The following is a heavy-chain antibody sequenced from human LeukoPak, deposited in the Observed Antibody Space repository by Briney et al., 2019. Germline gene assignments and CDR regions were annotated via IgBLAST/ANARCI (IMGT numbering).Heavy chain of an antibody. CDR3: AKRGGYDYGSHFAS. V-gene: IGHV3-23*01. CDR2: MSGGGSNA. J-gene: IGHJ4*02. CDR1: GFIFNNYG. Sequence: GGSLRLSCTTSGFIFNNYGMAWVRQAPGKGLEGVSSMSGGGSNAQYADSVKGRLTISRDSKNTLYLDMDSLRADDTAVYFCAKRGGYDYGSHFASWGQGVLVTVSS. D-gene: IGHD3-10*01.